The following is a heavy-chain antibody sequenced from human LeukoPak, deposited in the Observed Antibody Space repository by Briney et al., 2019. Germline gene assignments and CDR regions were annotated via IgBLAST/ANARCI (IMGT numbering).Heavy chain of an antibody. V-gene: IGHV3-11*01. D-gene: IGHD6-13*01. CDR1: GFTFSDYY. J-gene: IGHJ6*02. Sequence: GGSLRLSCAASGFTFSDYYMSWIRQAPGKGLEWVSYISSSGSTIYYADSVKGRFTISRDNAKNSLYLQMNSLRAEDTAVCYCARGGIGSSWYDPAYGMDVWGQGTTVTVSS. CDR3: ARGGIGSSWYDPAYGMDV. CDR2: ISSSGSTI.